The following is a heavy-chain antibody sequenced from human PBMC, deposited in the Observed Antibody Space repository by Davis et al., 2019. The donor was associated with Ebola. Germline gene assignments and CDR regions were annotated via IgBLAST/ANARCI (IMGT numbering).Heavy chain of an antibody. J-gene: IGHJ6*02. CDR1: GFTVSSNY. Sequence: SCAASGFTVSSNYMSWVRQAPGKGLEWVSVIYSGGSTYYADSVKGRFTISRDNSKNTLYLQMNSLRAEDTAVYYCARDRSNGDYAGGMDVWGQGTTVTVSS. CDR2: IYSGGST. CDR3: ARDRSNGDYAGGMDV. V-gene: IGHV3-53*01. D-gene: IGHD4-17*01.